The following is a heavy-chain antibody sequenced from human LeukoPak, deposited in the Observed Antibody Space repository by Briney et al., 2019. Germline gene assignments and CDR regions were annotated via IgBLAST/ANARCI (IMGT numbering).Heavy chain of an antibody. V-gene: IGHV3-30*04. CDR2: ISFDGVNT. CDR1: GFTFSTYA. J-gene: IGHJ6*03. Sequence: GGSLRLSCAASGFTFSTYAIHWVRHAPGKGLEWVAVISFDGVNTFYADSVKGRFTISRDNSNNTVYLQMNNLRPEDTAVFYCARGQGYESYYYMDVWGKGTTVSVSS. D-gene: IGHD2-2*01. CDR3: ARGQGYESYYYMDV.